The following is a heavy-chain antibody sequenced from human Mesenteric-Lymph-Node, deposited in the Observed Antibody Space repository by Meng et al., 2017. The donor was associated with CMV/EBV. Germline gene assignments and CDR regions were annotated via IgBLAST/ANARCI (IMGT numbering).Heavy chain of an antibody. CDR1: GYSFTSYW. V-gene: IGHV5-51*01. J-gene: IGHJ5*02. CDR2: IYPGDSDT. CDR3: ARQNTVAGILRWFDP. D-gene: IGHD6-19*01. Sequence: GGSLRLSCKGSGYSFTSYWIGWVRQMPGKGLEWMGIIYPGDSDTRYSPSFQGQVTISADKSISTAYLQWSSLKASETAMYYCARQNTVAGILRWFDPWGQGTLVTVSS.